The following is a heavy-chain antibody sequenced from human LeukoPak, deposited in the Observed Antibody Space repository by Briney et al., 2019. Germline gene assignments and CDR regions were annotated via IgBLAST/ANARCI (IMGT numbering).Heavy chain of an antibody. Sequence: PGGSLRLSCAASGFTFDDYGMSWVRQAPGKGLEWVSGINWNGGSTGYADSVKGRFTISRNNAKNSLYLQMNSLRAEDTALYHCARAVGASSDDAFDIWGQGTMVTVSS. CDR3: ARAVGASSDDAFDI. CDR2: INWNGGST. D-gene: IGHD4/OR15-4a*01. CDR1: GFTFDDYG. V-gene: IGHV3-20*01. J-gene: IGHJ3*02.